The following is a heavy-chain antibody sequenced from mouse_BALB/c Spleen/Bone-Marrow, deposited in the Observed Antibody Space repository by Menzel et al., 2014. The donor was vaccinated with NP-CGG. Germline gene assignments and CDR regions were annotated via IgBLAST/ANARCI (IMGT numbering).Heavy chain of an antibody. CDR3: AKHRSVYPYAMDY. J-gene: IGHJ4*01. D-gene: IGHD2-10*02. CDR2: IWGGGKE. V-gene: IGHV2-6-5*01. CDR1: GFSLSDYG. Sequence: VQRVESGPGLVAPSQSLSITCTVSGFSLSDYGVSWIRQSPGKGLEWLGVIWGGGKEYYNSVLKSRLSINKDNSKSQVFLKTYSLQTDDTAIYYCAKHRSVYPYAMDYWGQGTSVTVSS.